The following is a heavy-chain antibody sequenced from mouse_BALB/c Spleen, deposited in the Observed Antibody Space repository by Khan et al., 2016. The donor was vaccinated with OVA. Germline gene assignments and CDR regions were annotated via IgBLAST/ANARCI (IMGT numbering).Heavy chain of an antibody. V-gene: IGHV1-7*01. J-gene: IGHJ2*01. CDR1: GYTFTTYW. Sequence: VKLLESGAELAKPGASVKMSCKASGYTFTTYWMHWVKQRPGQGLEWIGYINPTSGYTDYNEKFKDRATLSADKSSSTAYLQLSSLTSEDSAVYYCTRDRVDCWGQGTTLTVSS. CDR2: INPTSGYT. CDR3: TRDRVDC.